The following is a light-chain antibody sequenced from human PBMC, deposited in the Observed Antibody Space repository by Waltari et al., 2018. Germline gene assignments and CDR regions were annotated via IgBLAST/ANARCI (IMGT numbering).Light chain of an antibody. J-gene: IGKJ4*01. CDR2: WAS. V-gene: IGKV4-1*01. CDR3: QQSYLTPRT. Sequence: DIVMTQSPESLAVSLGESAPIACESSESVLHSPNNKNYLAWYQQKPGQAPKRLIYWASTRESGVPDRFSASGSETDFTLTISSLQAEDVAVYYCQQSYLTPRTFGGGTRVEIK. CDR1: ESVLHSPNNKNY.